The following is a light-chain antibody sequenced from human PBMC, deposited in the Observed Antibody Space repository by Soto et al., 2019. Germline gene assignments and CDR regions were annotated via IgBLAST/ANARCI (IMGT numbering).Light chain of an antibody. CDR2: DAS. CDR1: QSVSSN. CDR3: QQART. J-gene: IGKJ1*01. V-gene: IGKV3-11*01. Sequence: EIVLTQSPATLSLSPGERATLSCRASQSVSSNLAWYQQKPGQAPRLLIYDASNRATGIPARFSGSGSGTDFTSSISSLEPEDSAVYYCQQARTFGQGTKVEIK.